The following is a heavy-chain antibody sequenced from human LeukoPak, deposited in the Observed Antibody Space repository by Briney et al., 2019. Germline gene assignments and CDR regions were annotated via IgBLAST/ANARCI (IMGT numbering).Heavy chain of an antibody. J-gene: IGHJ4*02. CDR3: ARKLESRRDGYKG. Sequence: GGSLRLSCAASGFTFSSYSMNWVRQAPGKGLEWVSYISSSSSTIYYADSVEGRFTISRDNAKNSLYLQMNSLRAEDTAVYYCARKLESRRDGYKGWGQGTLVTVSS. CDR1: GFTFSSYS. D-gene: IGHD5-24*01. V-gene: IGHV3-48*01. CDR2: ISSSSSTI.